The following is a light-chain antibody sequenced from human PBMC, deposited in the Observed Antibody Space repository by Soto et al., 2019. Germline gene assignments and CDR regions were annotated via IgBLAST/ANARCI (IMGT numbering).Light chain of an antibody. V-gene: IGLV4-69*01. CDR2: LNSDGSH. J-gene: IGLJ2*01. Sequence: QPVLTQSPSASASLGASVKLTCTLSSGHSSYAIAWHQQQPEKGPRYLMKLNSDGSHSKGAVIPDRFSGSSSGAERYLTISSLQSEYEADYYCQTWGTGIVVFGGGTKLTVL. CDR1: SGHSSYA. CDR3: QTWGTGIVV.